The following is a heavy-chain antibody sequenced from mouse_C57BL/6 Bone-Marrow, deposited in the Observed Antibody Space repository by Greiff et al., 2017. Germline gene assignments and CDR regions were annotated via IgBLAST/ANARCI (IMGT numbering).Heavy chain of an antibody. Sequence: EVQLQQSGPELVKPGASVKMSCKASGYTFTDYNMHWVKQSHGKSLEWIGYINPNNGGTSYNQKFKGKATLTVNKSSSTAYKEHRSLTSEDSAVYYCSRHSRGIWRGAMDYWGQGTSVTVSS. CDR1: GYTFTDYN. D-gene: IGHD1-1*02. CDR2: INPNNGGT. CDR3: SRHSRGIWRGAMDY. V-gene: IGHV1-22*01. J-gene: IGHJ4*01.